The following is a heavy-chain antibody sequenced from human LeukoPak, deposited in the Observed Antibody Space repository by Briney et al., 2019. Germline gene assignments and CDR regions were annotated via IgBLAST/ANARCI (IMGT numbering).Heavy chain of an antibody. CDR1: GYTFTSYG. J-gene: IGHJ4*02. D-gene: IGHD6-13*01. CDR2: ISAYNGNT. Sequence: GASVKVSCKASGYTFTSYGISWVRQAPGQGLEWMGWISAYNGNTNYAQKLQGRVTMTTDTSTSTAYMELRSLRSDDTAVYYCVVDSSSWYKFDYWGQGTLVTVSS. CDR3: VVDSSSWYKFDY. V-gene: IGHV1-18*01.